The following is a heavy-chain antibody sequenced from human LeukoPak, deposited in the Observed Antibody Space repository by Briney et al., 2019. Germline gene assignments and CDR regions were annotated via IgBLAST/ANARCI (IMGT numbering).Heavy chain of an antibody. J-gene: IGHJ6*02. Sequence: GGSLRLSCAASGFTFSSYSMNWVRQAPGKGLEWVSYISSRSSNIYYADSVKGRFTISRDNAKNSLYLQMNSPRDEDTAVYYCARIPGGYYYGMDVWGQGTTVTVSS. CDR3: ARIPGGYYYGMDV. CDR1: GFTFSSYS. V-gene: IGHV3-48*02. CDR2: ISSRSSNI. D-gene: IGHD3-16*01.